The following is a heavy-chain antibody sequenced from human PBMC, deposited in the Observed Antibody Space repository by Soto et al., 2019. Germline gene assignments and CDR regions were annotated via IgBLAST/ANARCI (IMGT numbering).Heavy chain of an antibody. CDR2: ISGIGDRT. V-gene: IGHV3-23*01. Sequence: PGGYLRLSCESSGFTFCNYAMTCVLHAPGKGLELVSTISGIGDRTYYADFVTGRFTISRDNSTNTLYLQMHSLGVEDTAVYFCAKDTVAIRSFYFDSWAQGTLVTVSS. CDR3: AKDTVAIRSFYFDS. J-gene: IGHJ4*02. D-gene: IGHD2-21*01. CDR1: GFTFCNYA.